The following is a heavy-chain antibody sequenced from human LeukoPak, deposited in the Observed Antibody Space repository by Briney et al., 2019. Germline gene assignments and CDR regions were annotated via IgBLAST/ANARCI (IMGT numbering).Heavy chain of an antibody. V-gene: IGHV4-34*01. Sequence: PSETLSLTCAVYGGSFSGYYWSWIRQPPGKGLEWIGEINHSGSTNYNPSLKSRVTISVDTSKNQFSLKLSSVTAADTAVYYCARRTQWLAFFAYWGQGTLVTVSS. D-gene: IGHD6-19*01. J-gene: IGHJ4*02. CDR1: GGSFSGYY. CDR3: ARRTQWLAFFAY. CDR2: INHSGST.